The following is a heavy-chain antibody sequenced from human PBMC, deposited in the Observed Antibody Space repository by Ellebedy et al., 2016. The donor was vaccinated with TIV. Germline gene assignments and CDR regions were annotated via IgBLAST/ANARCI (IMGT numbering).Heavy chain of an antibody. Sequence: ASVKVSCKASGYTFTGYYMHWMRQAPGQGLEWMGWINPNSGGTKYAQKFQGRVTMTRDTSISTAYMELSRLRSDDTAVYYCARGGGNNWYLELDYWGQGTLVTVSS. CDR2: INPNSGGT. D-gene: IGHD6-13*01. J-gene: IGHJ4*02. CDR1: GYTFTGYY. V-gene: IGHV1-2*02. CDR3: ARGGGNNWYLELDY.